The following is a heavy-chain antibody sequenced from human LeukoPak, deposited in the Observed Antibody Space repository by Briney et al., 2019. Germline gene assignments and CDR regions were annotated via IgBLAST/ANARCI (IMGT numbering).Heavy chain of an antibody. CDR1: GYTFIGYY. J-gene: IGHJ3*02. Sequence: ASVKVSCKASGYTFIGYYMHWVRQAPGQGLEWMGWINPNSGGTNYAQKFQGRVTMTRDTSISTAYMELSRLRSDDTAVYYCASRDGYNYNAFDIWGQGTMVTVSS. CDR3: ASRDGYNYNAFDI. CDR2: INPNSGGT. D-gene: IGHD5-24*01. V-gene: IGHV1-2*02.